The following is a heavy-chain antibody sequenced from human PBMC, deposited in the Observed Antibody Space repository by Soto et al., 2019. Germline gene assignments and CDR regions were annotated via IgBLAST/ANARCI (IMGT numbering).Heavy chain of an antibody. CDR3: ARHPGSSCAIDY. J-gene: IGHJ4*02. CDR2: IYPGDSAT. Sequence: GESLKISCKGSGYRFTSYWIGWVRQMPGKGLEWMGIIYPGDSATRYSPSFKGQVTISADKSISTAYLQWSSLRAADTAMSYCARHPGSSCAIDYWGQGTMVTVS. D-gene: IGHD6-13*01. V-gene: IGHV5-51*01. CDR1: GYRFTSYW.